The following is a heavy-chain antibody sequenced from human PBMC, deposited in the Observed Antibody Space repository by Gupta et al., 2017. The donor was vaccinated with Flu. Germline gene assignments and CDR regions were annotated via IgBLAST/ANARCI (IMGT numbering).Heavy chain of an antibody. CDR1: GFIVGKEY. CDR2: IYTCGTT. V-gene: IGHV3-53*02. CDR3: ARDYPPDY. J-gene: IGHJ4*02. Sequence: EVHLVETGGDLIKPGGSLRLTCVVPGFIVGKEYMSWVRQAPGNGLEWVSIIYTCGTTLYADSVKGRFTISRDNSKNTLYLQMNSLRAEDTAVYYGARDYPPDYWGQGTLVTVSS.